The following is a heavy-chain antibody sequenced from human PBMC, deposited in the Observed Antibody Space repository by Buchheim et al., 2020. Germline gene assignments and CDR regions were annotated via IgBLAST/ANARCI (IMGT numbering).Heavy chain of an antibody. CDR1: GFTFTNAW. V-gene: IGHV3-15*07. Sequence: EVQLVESGGGLVKPGGSLRLSCAASGFTFTNAWMNWVRQAPGKGLEWVGRIRSKTDGGTTDYAAPVKGRFTITRDVSKHTLYLQMNSLKTEDTAVYYCTIMTIVRVIVVVPPTVDYWGQGTL. CDR3: TIMTIVRVIVVVPPTVDY. CDR2: IRSKTDGGTT. J-gene: IGHJ4*02. D-gene: IGHD3-22*01.